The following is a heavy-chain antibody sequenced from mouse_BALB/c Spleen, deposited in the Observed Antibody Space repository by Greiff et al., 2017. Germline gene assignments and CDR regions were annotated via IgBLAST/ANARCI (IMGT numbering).Heavy chain of an antibody. J-gene: IGHJ4*01. Sequence: VQLQLSGAELMKLGASVKISCKATGYTFSSYWIEWVKQRPGHGLEWIGEILPGSGITHYNAKFKGKAIITADTSSNTAYMQLSGLTFEDSAVLYRARMDDYDAMDYWGKGAAVTVSS. CDR1: GYTFSSYW. CDR2: ILPGSGIT. CDR3: ARMDDYDAMDY. V-gene: IGHV1-9*01.